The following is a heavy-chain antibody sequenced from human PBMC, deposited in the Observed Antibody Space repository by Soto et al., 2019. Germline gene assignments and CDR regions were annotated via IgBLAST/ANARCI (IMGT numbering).Heavy chain of an antibody. J-gene: IGHJ6*02. CDR1: GGCIRSGGDY. D-gene: IGHD5-12*01. CDR2: IYYNGST. V-gene: IGHV4-31*03. CDR3: ARARGVATIIYYYGMDV. Sequence: SETLSVTCTVCGGCIRSGGDYWSWISQHPGKGLEWIGDIYYNGSTNYNPSLKSRVTISVDTSKNQFSLKLSSVTAADTAVYYCARARGVATIIYYYGMDVWGQRTTVTVSS.